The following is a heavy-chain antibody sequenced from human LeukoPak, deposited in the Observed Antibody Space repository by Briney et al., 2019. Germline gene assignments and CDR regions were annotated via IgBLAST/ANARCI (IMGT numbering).Heavy chain of an antibody. D-gene: IGHD3-10*01. CDR1: GFTFSSYA. V-gene: IGHV3-64D*06. CDR3: VKDLGGSGSYYPKYGWYFDL. J-gene: IGHJ2*01. CDR2: ISSNGCST. Sequence: GGSLRLSCSASGFTFSSYAMHWVRQAPGKGLEYVSAISSNGCSTYYADSVKGRFTISRDNSKNTLYLQMSSLRAEDTAVYYCVKDLGGSGSYYPKYGWYFDLWGRGTMVTVSS.